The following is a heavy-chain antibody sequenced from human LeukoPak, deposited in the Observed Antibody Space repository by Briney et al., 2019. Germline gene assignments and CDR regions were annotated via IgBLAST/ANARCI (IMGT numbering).Heavy chain of an antibody. CDR1: GYTFTGYY. Sequence: GASVKVSYKASGYTFTGYYMHWVRQAPGQGLEWMGRINPNSGGTNYAQKFQGRVTMTRDTSISTAYMELSRLRSDDTAVYYCAREMAIAATLGDYWGQGTLVTVSS. V-gene: IGHV1-2*06. CDR2: INPNSGGT. CDR3: AREMAIAATLGDY. J-gene: IGHJ4*02. D-gene: IGHD2-15*01.